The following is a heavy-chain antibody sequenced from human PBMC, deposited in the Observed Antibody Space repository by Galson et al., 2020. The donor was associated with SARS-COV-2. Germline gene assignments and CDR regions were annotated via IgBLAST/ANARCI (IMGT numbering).Heavy chain of an antibody. J-gene: IGHJ6*02. V-gene: IGHV3-9*01. CDR2: ISWNSGSI. CDR1: GFTFDDYA. Sequence: GGSLRLSCAASGFTFDDYAMHWVRQAPGKGLEWVSGISWNSGSIGYADSVKGRFTISRDNAKNSLYLQMNSLRAEDTALYYCAKDMGYSYGYRYYYYYGMDVWGQGTTVTVSS. CDR3: AKDMGYSYGYRYYYYYGMDV. D-gene: IGHD5-18*01.